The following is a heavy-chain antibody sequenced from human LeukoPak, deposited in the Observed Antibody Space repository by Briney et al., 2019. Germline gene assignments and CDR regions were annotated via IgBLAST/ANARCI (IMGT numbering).Heavy chain of an antibody. CDR3: ARVGALGYCSSTSCSEFDY. CDR2: IYTSGST. V-gene: IGHV4-4*07. Sequence: SETLSLTCTVSGGSISSYYWSLIRQPAGKGLEWIGRIYTSGSTSYNPSLKSRVTMSVDTSKNQFSLKLSSVTAADTAVYYCARVGALGYCSSTSCSEFDYWGQGTLVTVSS. CDR1: GGSISSYY. D-gene: IGHD2-2*01. J-gene: IGHJ4*02.